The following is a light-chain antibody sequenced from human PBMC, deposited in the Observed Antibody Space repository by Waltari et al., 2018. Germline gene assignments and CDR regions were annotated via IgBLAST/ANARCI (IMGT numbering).Light chain of an antibody. CDR1: QNINTW. CDR3: QQYNGEPRT. Sequence: DIQMTPSPSTLSASVEDRVTITCRASQNINTWFAWHQQKPGKAPKLLIYQASSLESGVPSRFSGSGSGTEFTLTISSLQPDDFATYYCQQYNGEPRTFGQGTKVEVK. CDR2: QAS. V-gene: IGKV1-5*03. J-gene: IGKJ1*01.